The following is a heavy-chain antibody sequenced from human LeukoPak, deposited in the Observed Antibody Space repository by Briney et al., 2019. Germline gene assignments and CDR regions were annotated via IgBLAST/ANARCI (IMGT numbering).Heavy chain of an antibody. CDR3: ARDPIVGVTFVDAFDI. V-gene: IGHV1-18*01. CDR2: ISAYTGNT. J-gene: IGHJ3*02. Sequence: ASVKVSCKASGYTFTSYGISWVRQARGQGLEWMGWISAYTGNTNYAQKFQGRVTMTTDTSTSTAYMELRSLRSDDTAVYYCARDPIVGVTFVDAFDIWGQGTMVTVPS. CDR1: GYTFTSYG. D-gene: IGHD1-26*01.